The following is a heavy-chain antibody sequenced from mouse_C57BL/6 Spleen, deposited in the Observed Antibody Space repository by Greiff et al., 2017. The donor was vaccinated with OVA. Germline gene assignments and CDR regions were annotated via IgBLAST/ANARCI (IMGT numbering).Heavy chain of an antibody. D-gene: IGHD2-1*01. CDR3: ARRYGNYDGYYFDY. CDR1: GFTFSSYT. J-gene: IGHJ2*01. CDR2: ISGGGGNT. V-gene: IGHV5-9*01. Sequence: EVKVEESGGGLVKPGGSLKLSCAASGFTFSSYTMSWVRQTPEKRLEWVATISGGGGNTYYPDSVKGRFTISRDNAKNTLYLQMSSLRSEDTALYYCARRYGNYDGYYFDYWGQGTTLTVSS.